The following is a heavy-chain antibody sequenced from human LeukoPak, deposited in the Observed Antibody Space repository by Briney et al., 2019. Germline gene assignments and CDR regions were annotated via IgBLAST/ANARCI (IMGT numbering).Heavy chain of an antibody. D-gene: IGHD2-15*01. J-gene: IGHJ4*02. CDR1: GGSFSGYY. CDR3: ARDAGVVVAATTNYFDY. Sequence: SETLSLTCAVYGGSFSGYYWSWIRQPPGKGLEWIGSIYYSGSTYYNPSLKSRVTISVDTSKIQFSLKLTSVTAADTAVYYCARDAGVVVAATTNYFDYWGQGTLVTVSS. V-gene: IGHV4-34*01. CDR2: IYYSGST.